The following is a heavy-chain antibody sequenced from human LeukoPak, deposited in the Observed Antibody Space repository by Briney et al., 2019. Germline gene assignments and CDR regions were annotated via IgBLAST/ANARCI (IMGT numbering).Heavy chain of an antibody. J-gene: IGHJ6*02. D-gene: IGHD3-22*01. Sequence: SETLSLTCAVYGGSFSGYYWSWIRQPPGKGLEWIGEINHSGSTNYNPSLKSRVTISVDTSKNQFSLKLSSVTAADTAGYYCARAPLVVTMIPEMPDVWGQGTTVTVSS. CDR3: ARAPLVVTMIPEMPDV. CDR2: INHSGST. V-gene: IGHV4-34*01. CDR1: GGSFSGYY.